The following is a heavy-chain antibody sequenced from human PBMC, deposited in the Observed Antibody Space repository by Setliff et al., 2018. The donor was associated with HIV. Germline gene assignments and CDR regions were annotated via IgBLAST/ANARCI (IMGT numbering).Heavy chain of an antibody. Sequence: SETLSLTCTVSGGSISSYCWNWIRQSPGGGLEWIGFIFSSGSTKYNPSLQSRVTMSIDTSKNQFSLKLTSVTAADTAVYYCARRIDNSGSFPDKNWFDTWGQGSQVTVSS. D-gene: IGHD3-10*01. V-gene: IGHV4-4*09. J-gene: IGHJ5*02. CDR1: GGSISSYC. CDR2: IFSSGST. CDR3: ARRIDNSGSFPDKNWFDT.